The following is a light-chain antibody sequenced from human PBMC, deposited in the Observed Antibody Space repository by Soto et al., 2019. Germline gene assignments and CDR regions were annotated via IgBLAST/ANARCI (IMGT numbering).Light chain of an antibody. J-gene: IGLJ2*01. CDR3: GTWDSSLNGGV. Sequence: QSVLTQPPSVSAALGQRVTISCSGSSSNIGNKYVSWYQQLPGSAPKLLISESNKRPSGIPDRFSGSKSGTSATLDITGLQTGDEADYYCGTWDSSLNGGVFGGGTKLTVL. CDR1: SSNIGNKY. V-gene: IGLV1-51*02. CDR2: ESN.